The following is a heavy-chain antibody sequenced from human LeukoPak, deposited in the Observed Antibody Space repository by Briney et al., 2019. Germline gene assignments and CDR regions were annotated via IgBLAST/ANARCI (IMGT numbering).Heavy chain of an antibody. D-gene: IGHD3-16*01. CDR3: ARVSVGGAALYWYFDL. J-gene: IGHJ2*01. CDR1: GGSISSGSYY. Sequence: PSQTLSLTCTVSGGSISSGSYYWSWIRQPAGKGLEWIGRIYTSGSTNYNPSLKSRVTISVDTSKNQFSLKLSSVTAADMAVYYCARVSVGGAALYWYFDLWGRGTLVTVSS. V-gene: IGHV4-61*02. CDR2: IYTSGST.